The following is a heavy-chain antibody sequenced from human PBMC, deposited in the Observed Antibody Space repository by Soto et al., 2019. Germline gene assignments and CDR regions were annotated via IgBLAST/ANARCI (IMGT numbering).Heavy chain of an antibody. Sequence: SETLSLTCTVSGGSVSSGSYYWSWIRQPPGKGLEWIGYIYYSGSTNYNPSLKSRVTISVDTSKNQFSLKLSSVTAADTAVYYCATXPHSSSSFRYYYYGMDVWGQGTTVTVSS. D-gene: IGHD6-6*01. V-gene: IGHV4-61*01. CDR1: GGSVSSGSYY. J-gene: IGHJ6*02. CDR3: ATXPHSSSSFRYYYYGMDV. CDR2: IYYSGST.